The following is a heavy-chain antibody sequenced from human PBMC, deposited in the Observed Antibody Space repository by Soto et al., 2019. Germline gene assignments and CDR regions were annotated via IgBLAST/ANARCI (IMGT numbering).Heavy chain of an antibody. CDR2: INPYNANV. CDR3: ARDRVAGIWGDAFDI. V-gene: IGHV1-18*04. D-gene: IGHD3-16*01. Sequence: QVQLVQSGAEVKQPGASVKVSCKTSGYTFTNHGINWVRQAPGQGLEWMGWINPYNANVNYAQKLKGRVTMTTDTSTSTAYMDLRRLTSDDTAVYYCARDRVAGIWGDAFDIWGQGTMVTVSS. J-gene: IGHJ3*02. CDR1: GYTFTNHG.